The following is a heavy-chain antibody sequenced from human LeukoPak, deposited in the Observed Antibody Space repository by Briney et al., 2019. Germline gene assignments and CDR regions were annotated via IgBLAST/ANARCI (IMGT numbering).Heavy chain of an antibody. D-gene: IGHD6-6*01. CDR1: GGSFSGYY. CDR2: INHSGST. V-gene: IGHV4-34*01. J-gene: IGHJ6*02. Sequence: PSETLSLTCAVYGGSFSGYYWSWIRQPPGKGLEWIGEINHSGSTNYNPSLKSRVTISVDTSKNQFSLKLSSVTAADTAAYYCARGPSADSSSFFYGMDVWGQGTTVTVSS. CDR3: ARGPSADSSSFFYGMDV.